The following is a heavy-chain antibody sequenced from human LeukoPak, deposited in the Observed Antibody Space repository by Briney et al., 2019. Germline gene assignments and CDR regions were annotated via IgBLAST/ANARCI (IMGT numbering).Heavy chain of an antibody. Sequence: ASVKVSCKASGGTFSSYAISWVRQAPGQGLEWMGRIIPILGIANYAQKFQGRVTITADKSTSTAYMELSSLRSEDTAVYYCAREAIAAAPYGVFDYWGQGTLVTVSS. CDR2: IIPILGIA. CDR1: GGTFSSYA. D-gene: IGHD6-13*01. V-gene: IGHV1-69*04. CDR3: AREAIAAAPYGVFDY. J-gene: IGHJ4*02.